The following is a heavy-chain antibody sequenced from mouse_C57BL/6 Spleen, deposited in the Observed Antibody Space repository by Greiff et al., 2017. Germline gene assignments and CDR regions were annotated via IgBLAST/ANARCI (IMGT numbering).Heavy chain of an antibody. CDR2: IWWDDDK. J-gene: IGHJ2*01. Sequence: QVTLNESGPGILQPSQTLSLTCSFSGFSLSTFGMGVGWIRQPSGKGLEWLAHIWWDDDKYYNPALKSRLTISKDTSKNQVFLKNANVDTADTSTNYCARIGDYYGSHYFDYWGQGTTLTVSS. D-gene: IGHD1-1*01. CDR1: GFSLSTFGMG. CDR3: ARIGDYYGSHYFDY. V-gene: IGHV8-8*01.